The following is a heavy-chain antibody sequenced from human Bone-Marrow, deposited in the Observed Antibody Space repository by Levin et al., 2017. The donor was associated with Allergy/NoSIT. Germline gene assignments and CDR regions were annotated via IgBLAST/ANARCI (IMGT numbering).Heavy chain of an antibody. D-gene: IGHD5-18*01. V-gene: IGHV1-2*06. CDR2: INPNSGAT. J-gene: IGHJ6*02. CDR3: ARDRNTYGPIYFFYGLDV. Sequence: ASVMVSCKASGYTFTGYYLHWVRQAPGQGLEWMGRINPNSGATSYAQKFWGRVTITRDTSINTAYMEVSRLSADDTAVFYCARDRNTYGPIYFFYGLDVWGQGTTVTVSS. CDR1: GYTFTGYY.